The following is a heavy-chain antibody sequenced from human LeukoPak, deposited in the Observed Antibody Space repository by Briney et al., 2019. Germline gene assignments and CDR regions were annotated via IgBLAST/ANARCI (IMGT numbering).Heavy chain of an antibody. J-gene: IGHJ3*02. V-gene: IGHV3-21*01. D-gene: IGHD6-13*01. CDR1: GFTFSSYS. CDR3: ARGTYSSSWYPGAFDI. CDR2: ISSSSSYI. Sequence: GGSLRLSCAASGFTFSSYSMNWVRQAPGKGLEWVSSISSSSSYIYYADSVKGRFTISRDNAKNSLYLQMNSLRAEDTAVYYCARGTYSSSWYPGAFDIWGQGTMVTVSS.